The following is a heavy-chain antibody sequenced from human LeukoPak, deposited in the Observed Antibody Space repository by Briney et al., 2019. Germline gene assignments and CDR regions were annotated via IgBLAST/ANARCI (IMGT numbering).Heavy chain of an antibody. D-gene: IGHD3-22*01. Sequence: SQTLSLTCTVSGGSISSGDYFWSWIRQPPGKGLEWIGYIYYSGSTYYNPSLKSRVTISVDTSKNQFSLKLSSVTAADTAVYYCAREYYYDSSGYYFDYWGQGTLVTVSS. CDR1: GGSISSGDYF. J-gene: IGHJ4*02. V-gene: IGHV4-30-4*08. CDR3: AREYYYDSSGYYFDY. CDR2: IYYSGST.